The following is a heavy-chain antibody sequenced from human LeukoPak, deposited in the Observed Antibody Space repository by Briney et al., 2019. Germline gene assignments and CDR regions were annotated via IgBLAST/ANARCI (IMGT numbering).Heavy chain of an antibody. CDR1: GFTFSNFG. V-gene: IGHV3-23*01. D-gene: IGHD3-10*01. Sequence: GGTLRLSCAASGFTFSNFGMSWVRQAPGKGLEWVSVISGSGGSTYYADSVKGRFTISRDNSKNTVYLQMNSLRAEDTAVYYCAKRGPGSPQSGKYYFDYWGQGTLVTVSS. CDR2: ISGSGGST. J-gene: IGHJ4*02. CDR3: AKRGPGSPQSGKYYFDY.